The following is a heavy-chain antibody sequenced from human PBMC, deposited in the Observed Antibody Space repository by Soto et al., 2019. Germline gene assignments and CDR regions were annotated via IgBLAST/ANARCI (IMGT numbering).Heavy chain of an antibody. CDR3: CIATGKYYDVCGSNRPRVDY. V-gene: IGHV3-21*01. J-gene: IGHJ4*02. CDR2: ISSSSSYI. D-gene: IGHD3-16*02. CDR1: GFTFSSYS. Sequence: PGGSLRLSCAASGFTFSSYSMNWVRQAPGKGLEWVSSISSSSSYIYYADSVKGRFTISRDNAKNSLYLQMNSLRAEDTAVYYYCIATGKYYDVCGSNRPRVDYWGQGTLVTVSS.